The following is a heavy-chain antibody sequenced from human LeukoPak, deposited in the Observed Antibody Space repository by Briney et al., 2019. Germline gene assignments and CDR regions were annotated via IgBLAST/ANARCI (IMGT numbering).Heavy chain of an antibody. D-gene: IGHD6-25*01. V-gene: IGHV3-23*01. CDR1: GFTFSGYA. J-gene: IGHJ3*01. CDR2: ISGGGDIT. CDR3: VKGLGAATSSAFDV. Sequence: GGSLRLSCEVSGFTFSGYAMSWVRQAPGKGLEWVSIISGGGDITYYADSVKGRFTISRANSKNTLYLQMNSLRVEDTAIYYCVKGLGAATSSAFDVWGQGTMVTVYS.